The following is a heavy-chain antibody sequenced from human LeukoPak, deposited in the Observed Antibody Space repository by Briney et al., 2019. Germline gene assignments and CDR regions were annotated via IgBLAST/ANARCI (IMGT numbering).Heavy chain of an antibody. V-gene: IGHV5-51*01. CDR1: GYSFTSYW. Sequence: GESLKISCKGSGYSFTSYWIGWVRQMPGKGLELIGIIYPGHSDTRYSPPFQGQVTISADKSISTAYLQWRSLKASDTAMYYCASVKTGTTFYFDYWGQGTLVTVSS. CDR3: ASVKTGTTFYFDY. D-gene: IGHD1-7*01. CDR2: IYPGHSDT. J-gene: IGHJ4*02.